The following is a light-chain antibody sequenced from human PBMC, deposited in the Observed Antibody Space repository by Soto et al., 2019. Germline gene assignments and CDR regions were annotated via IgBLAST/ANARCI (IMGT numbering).Light chain of an antibody. CDR2: EVS. CDR3: SSYTSSSTYV. CDR1: SSDVGGYNY. V-gene: IGLV2-14*01. Sequence: QSALTQPASVSGSPGQSITISCTGTSSDVGGYNYVSWYQQHPGKAPKLMIYEVSNRPSGVSNRLSGSKSGNTASLTISGLKAEDEADYYCSSYTSSSTYVFGTGTKLTVL. J-gene: IGLJ1*01.